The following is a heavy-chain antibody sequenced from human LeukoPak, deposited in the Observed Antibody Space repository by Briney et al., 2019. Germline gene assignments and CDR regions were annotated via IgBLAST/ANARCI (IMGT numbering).Heavy chain of an antibody. CDR2: ISSSGDTI. V-gene: IGHV3-11*01. CDR1: GCAFSTYS. Sequence: PAGSLSLTWAASGCAFSTYSMNWFRQAPGKGLEWLSCISSSGDTIYYADSVKGRFTVSRDNAENSLYLQMNSLRAEDTAMYYCARQGSEIDYWGQGTLVTVSS. J-gene: IGHJ4*02. CDR3: ARQGSEIDY.